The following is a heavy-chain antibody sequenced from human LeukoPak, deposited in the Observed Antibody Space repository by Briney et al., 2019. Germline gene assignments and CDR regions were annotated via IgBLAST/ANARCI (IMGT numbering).Heavy chain of an antibody. CDR1: DEPVTGYS. CDR2: INHLGGS. Sequence: SETLSLTCLVYDEPVTGYSRSWIRQPPGKGLEWIGEINHLGGSNYSPSLKSRVTLAVDTSKNHFSLRLSAVTAADTAVYYCVRGTYFDFWAQGTLVSVSS. V-gene: IGHV4-34*01. CDR3: VRGTYFDF. D-gene: IGHD3/OR15-3a*01. J-gene: IGHJ4*02.